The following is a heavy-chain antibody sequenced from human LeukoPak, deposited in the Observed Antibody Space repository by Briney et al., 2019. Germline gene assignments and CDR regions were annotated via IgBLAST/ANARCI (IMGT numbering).Heavy chain of an antibody. D-gene: IGHD5-12*01. CDR3: ARSRSGYDSNFDY. J-gene: IGHJ4*02. CDR2: IYYSGST. Sequence: PSQTLSLTCTVPGSSISSGGYYWSWIRHHPGKGLEWIAYIYYSGSTYYNPSLKRRVTISVDTSKNQFSLKLSSVTAADTAVYYCARSRSGYDSNFDYWGQGTLVSVSS. CDR1: GSSISSGGYY. V-gene: IGHV4-31*03.